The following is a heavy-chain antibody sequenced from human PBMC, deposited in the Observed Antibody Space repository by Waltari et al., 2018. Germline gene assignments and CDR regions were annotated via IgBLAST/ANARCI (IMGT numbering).Heavy chain of an antibody. CDR1: GFTFSRYD. CDR3: ARGYCSGGACRAQIDY. CDR2: VCNAGDT. J-gene: IGHJ4*02. D-gene: IGHD2-15*01. V-gene: IGHV3-13*01. Sequence: EVQLVESGGGLVQPGGSLRRSCAASGFTFSRYDMYWVRQATGKGLGWGAMVCNAGDTYYAGSVKGRFTISRDNAKNSLYLQRNSLRAGDTAGYYCARGYCSGGACRAQIDYWGQGTLVTISS.